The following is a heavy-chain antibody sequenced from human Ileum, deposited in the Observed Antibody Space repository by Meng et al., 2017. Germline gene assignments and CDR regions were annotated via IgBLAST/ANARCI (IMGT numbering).Heavy chain of an antibody. Sequence: QVQLQESGPGLAKTSQTPSLTCTCSGGSISSGCYYWSWLRQHPGKGLEWIGYIYYSGTTYYNPSLKSRVTISVDTSKNQFSLKLSSVTAADTAVYYCAREPPAAAGTGADYWGQGTLVTVSS. CDR2: IYYSGTT. V-gene: IGHV4-31*03. CDR1: GGSISSGCYY. CDR3: AREPPAAAGTGADY. J-gene: IGHJ4*02. D-gene: IGHD6-13*01.